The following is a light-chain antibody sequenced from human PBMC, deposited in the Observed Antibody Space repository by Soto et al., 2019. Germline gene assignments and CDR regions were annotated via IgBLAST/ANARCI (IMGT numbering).Light chain of an antibody. V-gene: IGKV3-11*01. CDR3: QHRSTWPPA. J-gene: IGKJ5*01. Sequence: EIVLTQSPATLTLSPGERATLSCRASQSVGIYLGWYQQRPGQAPRLLIYDASNRAAGIPGRFSGSGSGTDFSLTINRIEPEDFAFYYCQHRSTWPPAFGQGTRLEIK. CDR1: QSVGIY. CDR2: DAS.